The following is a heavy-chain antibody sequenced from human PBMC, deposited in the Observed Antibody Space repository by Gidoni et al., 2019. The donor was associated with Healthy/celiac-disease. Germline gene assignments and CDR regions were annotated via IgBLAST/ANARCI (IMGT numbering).Heavy chain of an antibody. CDR1: GFTFSNAW. D-gene: IGHD2-15*01. V-gene: IGHV3-15*01. J-gene: IGHJ3*02. CDR3: TTGARYPLGAFDI. CDR2: IKSKTDGGTT. Sequence: EVQLVESGGGLVKPGGSLRLSCAASGFTFSNAWMSWVRQAPGKGLEWVGRIKSKTDGGTTDYAAPVKGRFTISRDDSKNTLYLQMNSLKTEDTAVYYCTTGARYPLGAFDIWGQGTMVTVSS.